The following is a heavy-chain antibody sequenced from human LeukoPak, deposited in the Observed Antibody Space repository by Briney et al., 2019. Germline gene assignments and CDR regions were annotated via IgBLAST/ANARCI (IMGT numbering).Heavy chain of an antibody. CDR2: IYSSGTTI. Sequence: GGSLRLSCAASGFTFSSSEMNWVRQAPGRGLEWVSYIYSSGTTIYYADSVKGRSTVSRDNAKNSLYLQMTSLRAEDTGVYYCARKTSGNGGFDYWGQGTLVTVSS. D-gene: IGHD3-10*01. J-gene: IGHJ4*02. V-gene: IGHV3-48*03. CDR1: GFTFSSSE. CDR3: ARKTSGNGGFDY.